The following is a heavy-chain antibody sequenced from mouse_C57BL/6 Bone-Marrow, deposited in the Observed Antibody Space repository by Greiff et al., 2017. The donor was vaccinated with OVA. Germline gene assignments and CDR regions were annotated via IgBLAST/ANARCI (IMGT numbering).Heavy chain of an antibody. J-gene: IGHJ3*01. CDR2: ITVKSDNYGD. CDR1: GFTFSNYR. D-gene: IGHD3-1*01. Sequence: VKLVETGGGLVRPGNSLKLSCVTSGFTFSNYRLHWLRQPPGKRLEWIAVITVKSDNYGDNYAVSVKGRFAISRNDSKSRFYLEMNRLREEDTATYVCSSSGRGAWFAYWGQGTLVTVSA. CDR3: SSSGRGAWFAY. V-gene: IGHV13-2*01.